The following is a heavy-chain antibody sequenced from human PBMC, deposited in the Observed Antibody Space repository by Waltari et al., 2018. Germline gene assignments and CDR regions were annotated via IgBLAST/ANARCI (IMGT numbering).Heavy chain of an antibody. CDR3: ARDWGTYDSSGYYYGPEFAVDM. V-gene: IGHV3-30-3*01. CDR2: KSDEGDFE. J-gene: IGHJ3*02. Sequence: LVESGGSVVQPGRSLRLSCAASGFTFSSYAMHWVRQAPGKALDWVEIKSDEGDFEYYAESVEVRFTVSRDNSYYTLFLQMNSLRVEDTAVYYCARDWGTYDSSGYYYGPEFAVDMWGQGTMVTVSS. D-gene: IGHD3-22*01. CDR1: GFTFSSYA.